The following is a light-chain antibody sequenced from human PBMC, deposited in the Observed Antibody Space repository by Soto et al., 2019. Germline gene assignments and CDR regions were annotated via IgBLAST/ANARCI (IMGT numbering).Light chain of an antibody. V-gene: IGKV3-20*01. CDR1: QSVSSSY. J-gene: IGKJ2*01. CDR3: QQYGSSPPMYT. Sequence: EIVLTQSPGTLSLSLGERATLSCRASQSVSSSYLAWYQQKPGQAPRLLIYAASGRATGIPERFSGSGSGTYFTLSISTLEPEDFAVYYCQQYGSSPPMYTFGQGTKLQIK. CDR2: AAS.